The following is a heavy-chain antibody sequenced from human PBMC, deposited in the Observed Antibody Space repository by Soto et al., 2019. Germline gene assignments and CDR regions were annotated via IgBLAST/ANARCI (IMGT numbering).Heavy chain of an antibody. CDR3: ARDHVGYDAFDI. Sequence: EVQLVESGGGFVQPGGSLRLSCAASGFTVSSNYMSWVRQAPGKGLEWISVIYNGGSTDYADSVKGRFTISRYNSKNRLYVQMNSLRAEDTAVYYCARDHVGYDAFDIGGQGTMVTVSA. J-gene: IGHJ3*02. CDR1: GFTVSSNY. D-gene: IGHD2-15*01. CDR2: IYNGGST. V-gene: IGHV3-66*01.